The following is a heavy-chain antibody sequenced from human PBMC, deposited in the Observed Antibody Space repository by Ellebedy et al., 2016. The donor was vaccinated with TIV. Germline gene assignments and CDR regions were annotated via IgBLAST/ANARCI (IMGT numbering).Heavy chain of an antibody. CDR3: ATHPPVYGGNSG. V-gene: IGHV1-46*01. CDR1: GYTFTGYY. CDR2: INPSGGST. Sequence: AASVKVSCKASGYTFTGYYMHWVRQAPGQGLEWMGIINPSGGSTSYAQKLQGRVTMTTDTSTSTAYMELRSLRSDDTAVYYCATHPPVYGGNSGWGQGTLVTVSS. J-gene: IGHJ4*02. D-gene: IGHD4-23*01.